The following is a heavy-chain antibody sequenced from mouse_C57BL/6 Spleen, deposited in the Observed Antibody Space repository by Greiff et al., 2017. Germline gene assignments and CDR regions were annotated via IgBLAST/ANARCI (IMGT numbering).Heavy chain of an antibody. CDR2: IYPGNSDT. V-gene: IGHV1-5*01. CDR3: TGDYYGSSFWFAY. J-gene: IGHJ3*01. CDR1: GYTFTSYW. Sequence: EVQLQQSGTVLARPGASVQMSCKTSGYTFTSYWMHWVKQRPGQGLEWIGAIYPGNSDTSYNQKFKGKAKLTAVTSASTAYMELSSLTNEDSAVYYCTGDYYGSSFWFAYWGQGTLVTVSA. D-gene: IGHD1-1*01.